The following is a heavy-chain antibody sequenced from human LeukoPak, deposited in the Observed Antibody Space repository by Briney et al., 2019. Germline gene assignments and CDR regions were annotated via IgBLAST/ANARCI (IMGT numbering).Heavy chain of an antibody. CDR2: INRDATST. CDR3: AMSLSDGYDY. J-gene: IGHJ4*02. V-gene: IGHV3-74*01. CDR1: AFSFNKYW. Sequence: GGSLRLSCAASAFSFNKYWMHWVRQGPGKGLVWVSRINRDATSTNYADSVKGRFTISRDNSKNTLHLQMNSLRAEDTAVYCCAMSLSDGYDYRGQGTPVTVSS. D-gene: IGHD5-24*01.